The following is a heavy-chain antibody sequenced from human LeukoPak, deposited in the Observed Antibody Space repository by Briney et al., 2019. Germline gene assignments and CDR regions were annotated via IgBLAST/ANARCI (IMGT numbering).Heavy chain of an antibody. V-gene: IGHV3-30*03. D-gene: IGHD1-20*01. CDR1: GFTFSSYG. CDR3: ARGYNWNDPFDY. J-gene: IGHJ4*02. Sequence: PGGSLRLSCAASGFTFSSYGMHWVRQAPGKGLEWVAVISYDGSNKYYADSVKGRFTISRDNSKNTLYLQMNSLRAEDTAVYYCARGYNWNDPFDYWGQGTLVTVSS. CDR2: ISYDGSNK.